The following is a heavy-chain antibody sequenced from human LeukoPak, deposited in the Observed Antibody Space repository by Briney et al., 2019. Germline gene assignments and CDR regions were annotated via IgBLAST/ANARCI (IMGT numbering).Heavy chain of an antibody. D-gene: IGHD3-3*01. J-gene: IGHJ6*02. CDR1: GFTVSSNY. CDR2: IYSGGST. CDR3: ARPSITIFGDYYYGMDV. V-gene: IGHV3-66*04. Sequence: GGSLRLSCAASGFTVSSNYMSWVRQAPGKGLEWVSVIYSGGSTYYADSVKGRFTISRDNSKNTLYLQMNSLRAEDTAVYYCARPSITIFGDYYYGMDVWGQGTTVTVSS.